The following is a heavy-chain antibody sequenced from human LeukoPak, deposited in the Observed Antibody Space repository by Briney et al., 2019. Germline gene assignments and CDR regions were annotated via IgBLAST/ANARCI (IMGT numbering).Heavy chain of an antibody. CDR1: GFTFSSYA. V-gene: IGHV3-23*01. CDR3: AKDLGSKYYFDY. Sequence: HPGGSLRLSCAASGFTFSSYAMSWVSQAPGKGLEWVSAISGSGGSTYYADSVKGRFTISRDNSKNTLYLQMNSLRAEDTAVYYCAKDLGSKYYFDYWGQGTLVTVSS. D-gene: IGHD2-15*01. CDR2: ISGSGGST. J-gene: IGHJ4*02.